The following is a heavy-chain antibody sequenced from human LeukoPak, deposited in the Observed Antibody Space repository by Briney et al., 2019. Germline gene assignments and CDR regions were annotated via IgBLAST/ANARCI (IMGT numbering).Heavy chain of an antibody. Sequence: GASVKVSCKASGYTFTGYYMHWVRQAPGQGLEWMGWINPNSGGTNYAQKFQGRVTMTRDTSISTAYMELRSLRSDDTAVYYCARDPWAYCSGGSCYMYYFDYWGQGTLVTVSS. V-gene: IGHV1-2*02. CDR3: ARDPWAYCSGGSCYMYYFDY. CDR1: GYTFTGYY. D-gene: IGHD2-15*01. CDR2: INPNSGGT. J-gene: IGHJ4*02.